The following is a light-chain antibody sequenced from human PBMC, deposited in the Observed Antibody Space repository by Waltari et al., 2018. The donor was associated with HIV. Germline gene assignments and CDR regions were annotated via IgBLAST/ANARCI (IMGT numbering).Light chain of an antibody. J-gene: IGKJ1*01. V-gene: IGKV3-20*01. CDR2: RAS. CDR1: FTVMGDY. Sequence: VLTQSPLTLSLSPGERDTLSCRASFTVMGDYVAWYQQKAGQSPRLLMYRASYRATGIPTRFVGSGSGAEFTLTITSLDPDDFAVYYCQQYGQSQTFGQGTRV. CDR3: QQYGQSQT.